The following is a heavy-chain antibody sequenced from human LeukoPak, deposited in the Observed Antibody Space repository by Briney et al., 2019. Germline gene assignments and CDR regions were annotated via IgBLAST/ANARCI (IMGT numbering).Heavy chain of an antibody. CDR2: IYNSGST. D-gene: IGHD1-20*01. CDR1: GDSISTYF. CDR3: ARGVITGTYWFDP. Sequence: PSGTLSLTCAVSGDSISTYFWSWIRQSPGKGLQWIGYIYNSGSTNYNPSLKSRVTISVDTSKNQFSLKLSSVTAADTAVYYCARGVITGTYWFDPWGQGTLVTVSS. J-gene: IGHJ5*02. V-gene: IGHV4-59*08.